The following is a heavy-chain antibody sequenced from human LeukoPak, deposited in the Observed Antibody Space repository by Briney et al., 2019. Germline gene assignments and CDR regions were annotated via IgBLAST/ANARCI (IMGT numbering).Heavy chain of an antibody. CDR1: GYTVTSYY. D-gene: IGHD6-13*01. J-gene: IGHJ4*02. CDR3: ARDPGSSWYSDS. V-gene: IGHV1-2*04. Sequence: ASVKVSCKSSGYTVTSYYLHWVRQAPGQGLEWLGWINPNNGGTKYAQKFQGWVTMTSDTSIRTAYLELRRLRSDDTAVYYCARDPGSSWYSDSWGQGTLVTVSS. CDR2: INPNNGGT.